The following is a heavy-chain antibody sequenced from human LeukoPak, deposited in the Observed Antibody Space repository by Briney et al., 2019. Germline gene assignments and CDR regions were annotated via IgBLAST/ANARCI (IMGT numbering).Heavy chain of an antibody. Sequence: NTSETLSLTCTVSGYSISSGYYWGWIRQPPGKGLEWIGSIYHSGSTYYNPSLKSRVTISVDTSKNQFSLKLSSVTAADTAVYYCARSHSSSWSQDWFDPWGQGTLVTVSS. J-gene: IGHJ5*02. CDR3: ARSHSSSWSQDWFDP. D-gene: IGHD6-13*01. CDR1: GYSISSGYY. V-gene: IGHV4-38-2*02. CDR2: IYHSGST.